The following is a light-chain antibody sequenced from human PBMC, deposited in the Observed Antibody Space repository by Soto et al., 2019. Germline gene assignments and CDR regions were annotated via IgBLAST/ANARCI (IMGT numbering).Light chain of an antibody. Sequence: IVLTQSPGTLSLSPGERVTLSCRSSQSVTTRLASYQHKPGQAPTLLMSGASNRASGVPVRFSGSGSGTDFTLTITRLEPEDFALYYCQQYGGSPITFGLGTRLEIK. CDR1: QSVTTR. J-gene: IGKJ5*01. V-gene: IGKV3-20*01. CDR2: GAS. CDR3: QQYGGSPIT.